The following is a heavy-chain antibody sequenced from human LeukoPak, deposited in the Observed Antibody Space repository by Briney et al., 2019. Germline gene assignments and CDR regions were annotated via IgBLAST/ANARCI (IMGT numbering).Heavy chain of an antibody. J-gene: IGHJ4*02. CDR2: IYYSGST. V-gene: IGHV4-39*01. CDR3: ASSPGVPAAREFDY. Sequence: SETLSLTCSVSGGYIGTYYWGWIRQPPGKGLEWIGSIYYSGSTYYNPSLKSRVTISVDTSKNQFSLKLSSVTAADTAVYYCASSPGVPAAREFDYWGQGTLVTVSS. CDR1: GGYIGTYY. D-gene: IGHD2-2*01.